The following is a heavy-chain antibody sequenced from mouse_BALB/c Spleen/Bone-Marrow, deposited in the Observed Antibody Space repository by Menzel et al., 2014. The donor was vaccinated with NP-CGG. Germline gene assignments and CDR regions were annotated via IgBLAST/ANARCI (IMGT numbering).Heavy chain of an antibody. CDR2: IYPYNGGT. CDR3: ARGYSWYFDV. D-gene: IGHD2-3*01. Sequence: EVQLQQSGPELVKPGASVKISCKASGYKFNDYNMHWVKQSHGKSLEWIGYIYPYNGGTVYNQKFKSKATLTVDNSSSTAYMELRSLTSEDSAVYYCARGYSWYFDVWGAGTTVTVSS. V-gene: IGHV1S29*02. J-gene: IGHJ1*01. CDR1: GYKFNDYN.